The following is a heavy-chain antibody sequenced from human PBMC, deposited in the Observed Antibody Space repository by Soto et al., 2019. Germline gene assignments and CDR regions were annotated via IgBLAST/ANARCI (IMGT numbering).Heavy chain of an antibody. V-gene: IGHV1-18*01. J-gene: IGHJ4*02. Sequence: XVKVSCKASGYTFTNYGISWVRQAPGQGLEWLAWXSAYNXNPDYETNFQXXATVTKDXXKSTSYMEMRSLRSDDTAMYYCARTLPQWAMVHWGQGTLVTVSS. CDR1: GYTFTNYG. CDR3: ARTLPQWAMVH. CDR2: XSAYNXNP. D-gene: IGHD1-26*01.